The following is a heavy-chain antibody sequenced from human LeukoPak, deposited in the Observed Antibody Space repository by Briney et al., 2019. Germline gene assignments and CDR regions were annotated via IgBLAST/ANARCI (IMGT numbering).Heavy chain of an antibody. CDR1: GFTFSSYA. J-gene: IGHJ5*02. Sequence: GGSLRLSCAASGFTFSSYAMSWVRQAPGKGLEWVSAISGSGGGTYYADAMKGRFSISRDNSKNTLSLQMNSLRAEDTAVYYCAKGGMGWFDPWGQGTLVTVSS. CDR2: ISGSGGGT. CDR3: AKGGMGWFDP. D-gene: IGHD2-8*01. V-gene: IGHV3-23*01.